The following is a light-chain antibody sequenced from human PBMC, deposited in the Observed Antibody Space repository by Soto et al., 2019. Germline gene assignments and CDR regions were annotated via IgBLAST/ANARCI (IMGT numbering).Light chain of an antibody. Sequence: DIQMTQSPSTLSASVGDRVTITCRASQSISTWLAWYQQKSGKAPKLLIYEASSLGSGVPSRFSGSGSGTEFTLTISSLQPDDFATYYCQQYSSYPLTFGGGTKVDIK. CDR1: QSISTW. J-gene: IGKJ4*01. CDR2: EAS. CDR3: QQYSSYPLT. V-gene: IGKV1-5*03.